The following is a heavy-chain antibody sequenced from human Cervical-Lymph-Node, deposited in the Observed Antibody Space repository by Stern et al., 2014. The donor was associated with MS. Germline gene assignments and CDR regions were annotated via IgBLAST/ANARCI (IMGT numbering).Heavy chain of an antibody. D-gene: IGHD5-12*01. CDR1: GFTFSSYD. V-gene: IGHV3-13*01. Sequence: EVQLVESGGGLVQPGGSLRLSCAASGFTFSSYDMHWVRQAKGKGLEWVSAIGTAGDTYYPGSVKRRFTISRENAKNSLYLQMNSLRAGDTSVYYCARDLAPRGMDVWGQGTTVTVSS. CDR3: ARDLAPRGMDV. CDR2: IGTAGDT. J-gene: IGHJ6*02.